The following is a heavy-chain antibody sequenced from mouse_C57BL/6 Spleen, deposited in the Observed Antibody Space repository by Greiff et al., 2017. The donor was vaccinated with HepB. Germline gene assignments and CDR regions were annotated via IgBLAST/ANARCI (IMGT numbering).Heavy chain of an antibody. J-gene: IGHJ3*01. Sequence: EVMLVESGEGLVKPGGSLKLSCAASGFTFSSYAMSWVRQTPEKRLEWVAYISSGGDYIYYADTVKGRFTISRDNARNTLYLQMSSLKSEDTAMYYCTRAGYDYDFAYWGQGTLVTVSA. CDR2: ISSGGDYI. V-gene: IGHV5-9-1*02. CDR3: TRAGYDYDFAY. CDR1: GFTFSSYA. D-gene: IGHD2-4*01.